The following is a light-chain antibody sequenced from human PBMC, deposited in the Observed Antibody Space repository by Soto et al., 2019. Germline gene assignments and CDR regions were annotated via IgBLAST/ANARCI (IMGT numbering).Light chain of an antibody. Sequence: EIVLTQSPGTLSLSPGERATLSCRASQSVISSYLAWYQQKPGQAPRLLIYGASSRATGIPDRFSGSGSGTDFTLTISRLEPEDFAVYYWQQYGSSPRTFGQGTKVEIK. V-gene: IGKV3-20*01. CDR3: QQYGSSPRT. CDR1: QSVISSY. CDR2: GAS. J-gene: IGKJ1*01.